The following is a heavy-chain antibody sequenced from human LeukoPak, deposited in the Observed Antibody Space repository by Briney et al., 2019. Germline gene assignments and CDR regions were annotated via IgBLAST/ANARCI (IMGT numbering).Heavy chain of an antibody. J-gene: IGHJ4*02. CDR2: ISASGGST. D-gene: IGHD2-2*01. CDR3: TKEPYPMGSCSTPNCFSDY. CDR1: GFAFSSYD. V-gene: IGHV3-23*01. Sequence: GGSLRLSCAASGFAFSSYDMTWVRQAPGKGLDWVSSISASGGSTYYADSVKGRFTISRDNSKNSLFLQLNSLRAEDTAVYYCTKEPYPMGSCSTPNCFSDYWGQGTLVTVSS.